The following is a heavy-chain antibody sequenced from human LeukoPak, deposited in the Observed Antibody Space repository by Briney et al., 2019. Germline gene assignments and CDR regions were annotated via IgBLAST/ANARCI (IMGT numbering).Heavy chain of an antibody. D-gene: IGHD3-10*01. CDR3: ARGSGSYYSYGQYYYYYMDV. CDR1: GYTFTSYA. J-gene: IGHJ6*03. CDR2: INTNTGNP. V-gene: IGHV7-4-1*02. Sequence: ASVKVSCKASGYTFTSYAMNWVRQAPGQGLEWMGWINTNTGNPTYAQGFTGRFVFSLDTSVSTAYLQISSLKAEDTAVYYCARGSGSYYSYGQYYYYYMDVWGKGTTVTVSS.